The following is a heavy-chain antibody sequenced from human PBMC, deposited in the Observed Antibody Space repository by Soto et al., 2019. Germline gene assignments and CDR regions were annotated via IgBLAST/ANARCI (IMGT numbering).Heavy chain of an antibody. CDR1: GYTFTSYG. Sequence: ASVKVSCKASGYTFTSYGISWVRQASGQGLEWMGWISAYNGNTNYAQKLQGRVTMTTDTSTSTAYMELRSLRSDDTAVYYCARDPTWGIAAAGTPHWFDPWGQGTLVTVSS. CDR2: ISAYNGNT. V-gene: IGHV1-18*01. J-gene: IGHJ5*02. CDR3: ARDPTWGIAAAGTPHWFDP. D-gene: IGHD6-13*01.